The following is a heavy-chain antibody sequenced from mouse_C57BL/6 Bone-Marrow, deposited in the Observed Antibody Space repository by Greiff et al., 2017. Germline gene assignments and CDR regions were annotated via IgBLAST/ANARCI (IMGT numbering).Heavy chain of an antibody. CDR3: AREDYYGSRGKYYYAMDY. D-gene: IGHD1-1*01. J-gene: IGHJ4*01. Sequence: EVHLVESGGGLVQPGGSLKLSCAASGFTFSDYGMAWVRQAPRKGPEWVAFLSNLAYSIYYADTVTGRFTISRENAKNTLYLEMSSLRSEDTAMYYCAREDYYGSRGKYYYAMDYWGQGTSVTVSS. V-gene: IGHV5-15*01. CDR2: LSNLAYSI. CDR1: GFTFSDYG.